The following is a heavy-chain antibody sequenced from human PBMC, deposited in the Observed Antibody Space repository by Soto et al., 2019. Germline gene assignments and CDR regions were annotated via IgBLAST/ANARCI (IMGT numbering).Heavy chain of an antibody. CDR3: ARSGSGSGWL. CDR1: GGPVSSGRLY. Sequence: SQTLSLTCTVSGGPVSSGRLYWSSIRQPPGKGLEWIGYIYYSGSTKYNPSRRSRVTISVDTSKNQFSLKLTSVTAADTAVYYCARSGSGSGWLGGQGTLVTVSS. CDR2: IYYSGST. J-gene: IGHJ4*02. D-gene: IGHD6-19*01. V-gene: IGHV4-61*01.